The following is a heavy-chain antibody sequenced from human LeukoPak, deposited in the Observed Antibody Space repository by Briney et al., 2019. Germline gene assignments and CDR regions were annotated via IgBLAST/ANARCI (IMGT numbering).Heavy chain of an antibody. CDR1: GGSISSYY. CDR3: ARSRGGNRHFDY. Sequence: PSETLSLTCTVSGGSISSYYWSWIRQPPGKGLEWIGYIYYSGSTNYNPSLKSRVTISVDTSKNQFSLKLSSVTAADTAVCYCARSRGGNRHFDYWGQGTLVTVSS. CDR2: IYYSGST. V-gene: IGHV4-59*12. D-gene: IGHD4-23*01. J-gene: IGHJ4*02.